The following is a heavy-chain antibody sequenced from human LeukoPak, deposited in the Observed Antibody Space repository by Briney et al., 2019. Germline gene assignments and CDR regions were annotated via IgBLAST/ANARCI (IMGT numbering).Heavy chain of an antibody. V-gene: IGHV4-4*07. D-gene: IGHD3-3*01. CDR3: ARAPRVRDFYFDL. Sequence: SETLSLTCTISSGSIGRSYWNWIRQSAGRGLEWIGRVYTSGSPNYNPFLKERVTVSLDTSRKQFSLNLTSLTAADTALYFCARAPRVRDFYFDLWGRGALVTIS. J-gene: IGHJ2*01. CDR1: SGSIGRSY. CDR2: VYTSGSP.